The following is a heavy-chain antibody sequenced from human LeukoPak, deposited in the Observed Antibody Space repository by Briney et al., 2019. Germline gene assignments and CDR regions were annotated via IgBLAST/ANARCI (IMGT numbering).Heavy chain of an antibody. J-gene: IGHJ5*02. CDR1: GYTFTSYG. V-gene: IGHV1-18*01. CDR2: ISAYNGNT. D-gene: IGHD3-3*01. CDR3: ARTYYDFWSGYLSPVPAISWFDP. Sequence: ASVKVSCKASGYTFTSYGISWVRQAPGQGLEWMGWISAYNGNTNYAQKLQGRATMTTDTSTSTAYMELRSLRSDDTAVYYCARTYYDFWSGYLSPVPAISWFDPWGQGTLVTVSS.